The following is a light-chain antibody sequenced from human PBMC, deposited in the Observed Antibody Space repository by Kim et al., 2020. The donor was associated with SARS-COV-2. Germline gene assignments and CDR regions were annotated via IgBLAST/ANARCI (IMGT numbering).Light chain of an antibody. J-gene: IGKJ2*03. V-gene: IGKV3-20*01. CDR2: GAS. CDR1: QSVSSRN. Sequence: LSPGERATLSCRASQSVSSRNLAWYQQKPGQAPRLLIYGASSRAIGIPDRFSGSGSGTDFTLTISRLEPEDFAVYYCQQYGNAPRSFGQGTKLEI. CDR3: QQYGNAPRS.